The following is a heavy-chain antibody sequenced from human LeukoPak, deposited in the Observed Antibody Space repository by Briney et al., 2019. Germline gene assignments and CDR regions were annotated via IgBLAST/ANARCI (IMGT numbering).Heavy chain of an antibody. CDR2: INPNSGGT. CDR3: ARGCQYQLLIFLYYYMDV. V-gene: IGHV1-2*02. Sequence: ASVKVSCKASGYTFTGYYIHWVRQAPGQGLEWMGWINPNSGGTNYAQKFQGRGTMTRDTSISTAYMELSRLTSDDTAVYYCARGCQYQLLIFLYYYMDVWGKGTTVTISS. D-gene: IGHD2-2*01. CDR1: GYTFTGYY. J-gene: IGHJ6*03.